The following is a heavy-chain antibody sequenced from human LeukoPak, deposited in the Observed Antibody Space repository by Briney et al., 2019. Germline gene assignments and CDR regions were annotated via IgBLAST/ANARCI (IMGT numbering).Heavy chain of an antibody. CDR1: GFTFSSYG. Sequence: GGSLRLSCAASGFTFSSYGMHWVRQAPGKGLEWVSSISSSSSYIYYADSVKGRFTISRDNAKNSLYLQMNSLRAEDTAVYYCARIHSSSWYGVSLYYMDVWGKGTTVTVSS. V-gene: IGHV3-21*01. CDR3: ARIHSSSWYGVSLYYMDV. D-gene: IGHD6-13*01. J-gene: IGHJ6*03. CDR2: ISSSSSYI.